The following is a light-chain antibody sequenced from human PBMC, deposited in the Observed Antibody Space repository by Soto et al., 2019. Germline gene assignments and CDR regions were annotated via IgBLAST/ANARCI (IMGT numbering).Light chain of an antibody. Sequence: EILLTQSPGTLSLSPGERATLSCRASQSVSPSSLAWYQQRPGHSPRLLIYGASSRATGIPDRFSGRGSGKDFTLIISRLEPEDFAVYYWQQFAGSFGGGTKVDIK. CDR1: QSVSPSS. CDR3: QQFAGS. CDR2: GAS. J-gene: IGKJ4*02. V-gene: IGKV3-20*01.